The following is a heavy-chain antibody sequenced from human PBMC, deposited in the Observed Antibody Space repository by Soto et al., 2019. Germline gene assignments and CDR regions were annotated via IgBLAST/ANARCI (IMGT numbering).Heavy chain of an antibody. CDR2: ISSSSSYI. V-gene: IGHV3-21*01. CDR3: ARDRAKTYYDILTGLDAFDI. J-gene: IGHJ3*02. D-gene: IGHD3-9*01. Sequence: GGSLRLSCAASGFTFSGYSMNWVRQAPGKGLEWVSSISSSSSYIYYADSVKGRFTISRDNAKNSLYLQMNSLRAEDTAVYYCARDRAKTYYDILTGLDAFDIWGQGTMVTVSS. CDR1: GFTFSGYS.